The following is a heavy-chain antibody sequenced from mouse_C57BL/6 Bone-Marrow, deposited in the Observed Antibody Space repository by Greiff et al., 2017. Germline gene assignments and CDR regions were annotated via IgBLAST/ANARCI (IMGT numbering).Heavy chain of an antibody. Sequence: LQESGPELVKPGASVKISCKASGYAFSSSWMNWVKQRPGKGLEWIGRIYPGDGDTNSNGKFKGKATLTADKSSSTAYMQLSSLTSEDSAVYFCALDSSGYEFAYWGQGTLVTVSA. CDR1: GYAFSSSW. V-gene: IGHV1-82*01. CDR2: IYPGDGDT. CDR3: ALDSSGYEFAY. J-gene: IGHJ3*01. D-gene: IGHD3-2*02.